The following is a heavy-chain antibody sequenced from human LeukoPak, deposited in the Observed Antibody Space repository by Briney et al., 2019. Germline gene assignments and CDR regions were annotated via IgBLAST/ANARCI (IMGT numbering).Heavy chain of an antibody. Sequence: SETLSLTCTVSGGSISSYYWSWIRQPPGKGLEWIGYIYYSGSTNYNPSLKSRVTISVDMSKNQFSLKLSSVTAADTAVYYCARDGNYYGSGAHHTLDYWGQGTLVTVSS. D-gene: IGHD3-10*01. CDR3: ARDGNYYGSGAHHTLDY. J-gene: IGHJ4*02. CDR1: GGSISSYY. CDR2: IYYSGST. V-gene: IGHV4-59*01.